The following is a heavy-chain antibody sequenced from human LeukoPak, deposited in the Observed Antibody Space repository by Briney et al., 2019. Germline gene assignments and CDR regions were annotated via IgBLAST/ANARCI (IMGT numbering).Heavy chain of an antibody. V-gene: IGHV4-61*02. CDR2: IYTSGST. CDR1: GGSVSSGIYY. D-gene: IGHD2-21*02. CDR3: AKDRYQPLLSNFDY. J-gene: IGHJ4*02. Sequence: SQTLSLTCTVSGGSVSSGIYYWSWIRQPAGKGLEWIGRIYTSGSTNYNPSLKSRVTISVDTSKNQFSLKLSSVTAADTAVYYCAKDRYQPLLSNFDYWGQGTLVTVSS.